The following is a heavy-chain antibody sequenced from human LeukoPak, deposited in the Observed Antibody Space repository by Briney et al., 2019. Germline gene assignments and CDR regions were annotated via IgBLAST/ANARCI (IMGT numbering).Heavy chain of an antibody. CDR3: ATIVDYYYYFDY. CDR2: FDPEDGET. D-gene: IGHD3-22*01. V-gene: IGHV1-24*01. CDR1: GYTLTELS. J-gene: IGHJ4*02. Sequence: ASVKVSCKASGYTLTELSMHWARQAPGKGLEWMGGFDPEDGETIYAQKFQGRVTMTEDTSTDTAYMELSSLRSEDTAVYYCATIVDYYYYFDYWGQGTLVTVSS.